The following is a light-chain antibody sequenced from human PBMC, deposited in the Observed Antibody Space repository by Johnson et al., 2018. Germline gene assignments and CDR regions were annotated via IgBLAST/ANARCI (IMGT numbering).Light chain of an antibody. Sequence: QSVLTQPPSVSAAPGQKVTISCSGSSSNIGNNYVSWYQQLPGTAPKLLIYENNKRPSGIPDRFSGSKSGTSATLGITGLQTGDEADCYCGTWDRSLSAGKVFGTGTKVTVL. V-gene: IGLV1-51*02. CDR2: ENN. CDR3: GTWDRSLSAGKV. J-gene: IGLJ1*01. CDR1: SSNIGNNY.